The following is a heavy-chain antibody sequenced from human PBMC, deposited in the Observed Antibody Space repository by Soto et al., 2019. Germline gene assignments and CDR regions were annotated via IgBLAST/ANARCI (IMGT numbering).Heavy chain of an antibody. CDR2: ISASGGLK. J-gene: IGHJ5*02. V-gene: IGHV3-23*01. CDR1: GFTFTTYA. D-gene: IGHD1-26*01. CDR3: AREVGAPSGWLDP. Sequence: EVQLSESGGDLRQPGGSLRLSCAASGFTFTTYAMTWVRQTPGKGGVWVSGISASGGLKYYADSVQGRFTVSRDNSKNILDLQMDNLGDGDTALYYCAREVGAPSGWLDPWGQGTQVTVSS.